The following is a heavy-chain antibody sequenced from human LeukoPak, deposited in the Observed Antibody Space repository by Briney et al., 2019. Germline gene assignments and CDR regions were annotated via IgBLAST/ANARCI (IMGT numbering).Heavy chain of an antibody. J-gene: IGHJ1*01. Sequence: GASVKVSCKASGGTFSGYAISWVRQAPGQGLEWMGGIIPIFGTANYAQKFQGRVTITADESTSTAYMELSSLRSEDTAVYYCARPYCSGGSCYSHFQHWGQGTLVTVSS. CDR1: GGTFSGYA. CDR2: IIPIFGTA. D-gene: IGHD2-15*01. V-gene: IGHV1-69*13. CDR3: ARPYCSGGSCYSHFQH.